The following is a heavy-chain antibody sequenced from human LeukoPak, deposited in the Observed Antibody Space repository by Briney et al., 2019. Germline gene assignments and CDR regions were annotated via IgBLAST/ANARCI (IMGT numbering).Heavy chain of an antibody. CDR2: ISGSGGST. V-gene: IGHV3-23*01. CDR1: GFTFSSYA. Sequence: GGSLRLSCAASGFTFSSYAMSWVRQAPGKGLEWVSAISGSGGSTYYADSVKGRFTISRDNSKNTLYLQMNSLRAEDTAVYYCAREPTYDYYDSSGSFDYWGQGTLVTVSS. D-gene: IGHD3-22*01. CDR3: AREPTYDYYDSSGSFDY. J-gene: IGHJ4*02.